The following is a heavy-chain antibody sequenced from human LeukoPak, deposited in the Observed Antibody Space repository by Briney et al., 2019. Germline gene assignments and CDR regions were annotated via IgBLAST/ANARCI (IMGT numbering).Heavy chain of an antibody. D-gene: IGHD3-10*01. CDR2: ISYDGSNK. J-gene: IGHJ3*02. V-gene: IGHV3-30*19. CDR1: GFTFSSYG. Sequence: GGSLRLSCAASGFTFSSYGIHWVRQAPGKGLEWVTFISYDGSNKYHADSVKGRFTISRDNSKNTVYLQMNSLRAEDTAVYYCAREFGGFGGNDAFDIWGQGTMVTVSS. CDR3: AREFGGFGGNDAFDI.